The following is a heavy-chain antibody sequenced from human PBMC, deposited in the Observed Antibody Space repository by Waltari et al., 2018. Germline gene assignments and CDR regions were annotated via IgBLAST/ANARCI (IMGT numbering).Heavy chain of an antibody. Sequence: QVQLQQWGAGLLKPSETLSLTCAVYGGSFSGYYWSWIRQPPGQGLEWIGEINHSGSTNYNPSLKSRVTISVDTSKNQFSLKLSSVTAADTAVYYCARRGFYSSSWYAIKGAFDIWGQGTMVTVSS. D-gene: IGHD6-13*01. J-gene: IGHJ3*02. CDR2: INHSGST. CDR3: ARRGFYSSSWYAIKGAFDI. V-gene: IGHV4-34*01. CDR1: GGSFSGYY.